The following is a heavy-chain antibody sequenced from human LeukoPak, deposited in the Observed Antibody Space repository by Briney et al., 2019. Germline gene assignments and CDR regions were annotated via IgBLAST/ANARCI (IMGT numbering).Heavy chain of an antibody. V-gene: IGHV4-4*02. CDR1: GGSISSSNW. D-gene: IGHD6-13*01. CDR2: IYHSGST. J-gene: IGHJ3*02. CDR3: ARPGYSSSWYTPRGSDAFDI. Sequence: SETLSLTCAVSGGSISSSNWWSWVRQPPGKGLEWIGEIYHSGSTNYNPSLKSRVTISVDKSKNQFSLKLSSVTAADTAVYYCARPGYSSSWYTPRGSDAFDIWGQGTMVTVSS.